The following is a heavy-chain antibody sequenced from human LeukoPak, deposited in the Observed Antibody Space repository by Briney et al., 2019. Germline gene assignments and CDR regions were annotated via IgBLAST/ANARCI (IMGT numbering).Heavy chain of an antibody. J-gene: IGHJ4*02. V-gene: IGHV3-21*04. Sequence: GGSLRLSCAASGFTFSSYSMNWVRQAPGKGLEWVSSISSSSSYIYYADSVKGRFTISRDNAKNSLYLQMNSLRAEDTAVYYCAKSRGSYEFDCWGQGTLVTVSS. D-gene: IGHD1-26*01. CDR3: AKSRGSYEFDC. CDR1: GFTFSSYS. CDR2: ISSSSSYI.